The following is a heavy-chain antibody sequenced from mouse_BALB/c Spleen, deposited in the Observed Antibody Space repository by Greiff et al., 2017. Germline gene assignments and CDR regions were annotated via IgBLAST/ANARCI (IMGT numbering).Heavy chain of an antibody. J-gene: IGHJ4*01. V-gene: IGHV1S137*01. CDR2: ISTYYGDA. CDR1: GYTFTDYA. Sequence: QVQLQQSGAELVRPGVSVKISCKGSGYTFTDYAMHWVKQSHAKSLEWIGVISTYYGDASYNQKFKGKATMTVDKSSSTAYMELARLTSEDSAIYYCARSLYYGNYYAMDYWGQGTSVTVSS. D-gene: IGHD2-1*01. CDR3: ARSLYYGNYYAMDY.